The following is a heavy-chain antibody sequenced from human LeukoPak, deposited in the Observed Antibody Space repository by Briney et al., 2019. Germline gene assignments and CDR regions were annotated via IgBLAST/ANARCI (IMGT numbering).Heavy chain of an antibody. CDR1: GFTFSDHF. CDR2: INSKGDNI. CDR3: ATSRVFDY. J-gene: IGHJ4*02. Sequence: PGGSLRLSCVGSGFTFSDHFMSWIRQVPGKEPEWLSYINSKGDNILYRDSVKGRFTISRGNAENSLYLQMNSLKAEDTAVYYCATSRVFDYWGQGALVIVSS. V-gene: IGHV3-11*04.